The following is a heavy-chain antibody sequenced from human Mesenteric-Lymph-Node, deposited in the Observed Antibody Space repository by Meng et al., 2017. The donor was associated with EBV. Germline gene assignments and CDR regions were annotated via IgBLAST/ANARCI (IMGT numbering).Heavy chain of an antibody. J-gene: IGHJ4*02. Sequence: QVHLQESGPGLVKPSGTLSLTCTISGGSITSGDWWSWVRQTPGKGLEWIGQVYHRGSSSYNPSLKRRATISVDNSNNQFSLRLTSVTAADTAVYYCARGLGGSRNYYFDYWGQGTLVTVSS. CDR3: ARGLGGSRNYYFDY. CDR2: VYHRGSS. CDR1: GGSITSGDW. D-gene: IGHD3-16*01. V-gene: IGHV4-4*02.